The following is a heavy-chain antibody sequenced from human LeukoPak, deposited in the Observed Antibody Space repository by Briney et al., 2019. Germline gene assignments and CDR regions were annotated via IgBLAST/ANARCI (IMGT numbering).Heavy chain of an antibody. J-gene: IGHJ4*02. CDR2: IYSSGST. V-gene: IGHV4-4*07. CDR1: GGSINFYY. CDR3: TRGEHDCDC. Sequence: LETLSLTCSVSGGSINFYYWNWIRQPAGKGLEWVGRIYSSGSTNYNPSLKGRVTMSVDTSKNQFSLNLSSVTAADTAVYYCTRGEHDCDCWGQGTLVTVSS.